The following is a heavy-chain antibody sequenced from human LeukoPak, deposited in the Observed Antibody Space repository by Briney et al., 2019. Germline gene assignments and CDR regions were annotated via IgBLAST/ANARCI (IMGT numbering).Heavy chain of an antibody. CDR3: ARDTTWTGLDY. J-gene: IGHJ4*02. Sequence: GGSLRLSCAASGFTFSSHWMSWVRQAPGKGLEWVANIKQDGSEKYYVDSVKGRFTISRDNAKNSLYLQMNSLRAEDTAVYYCARDTTWTGLDYWGQGTLVTVSS. CDR2: IKQDGSEK. D-gene: IGHD2-2*01. V-gene: IGHV3-7*01. CDR1: GFTFSSHW.